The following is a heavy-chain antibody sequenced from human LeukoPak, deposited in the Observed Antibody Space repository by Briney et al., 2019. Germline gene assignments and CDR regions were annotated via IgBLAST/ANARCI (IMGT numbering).Heavy chain of an antibody. V-gene: IGHV3-23*01. CDR1: GFTFSSYA. Sequence: GGSLRLSCAASGFTFSSYAMSWVRQAPGKGLEWVSAISGSGGSTYYADSVKGRFTISRDNSKNTLYLQIYSLRAEDTAVYYCAKRARYSSSWYGDFDYWGQGTLVTVSS. CDR3: AKRARYSSSWYGDFDY. CDR2: ISGSGGST. J-gene: IGHJ4*02. D-gene: IGHD6-13*01.